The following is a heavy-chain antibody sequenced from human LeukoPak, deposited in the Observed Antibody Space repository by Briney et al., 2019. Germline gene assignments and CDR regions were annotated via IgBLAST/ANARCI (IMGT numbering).Heavy chain of an antibody. V-gene: IGHV3-23*01. CDR3: AKNLGPDGYFCPDY. J-gene: IGHJ4*02. CDR2: LSSGGTGT. D-gene: IGHD5-18*01. CDR1: GFPFAGYA. Sequence: PGGSLRLSCAASGFPFAGYAMTWVRQAPGKGLEWVSALSSGGTGTFYADSVKGRFTISRDNSKSTLYLQMNSLRAEDTAVYYCAKNLGPDGYFCPDYWGQGTLVTVSS.